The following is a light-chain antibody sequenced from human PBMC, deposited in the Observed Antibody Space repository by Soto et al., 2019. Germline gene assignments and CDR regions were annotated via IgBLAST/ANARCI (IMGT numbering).Light chain of an antibody. J-gene: IGKJ2*01. CDR2: GAS. V-gene: IGKV3-20*01. CDR1: QSVSSSY. CDR3: QQYPGYT. Sequence: EIVLTQSPGTLSLSPGERATLSCRASQSVSSSYLAWYQQKPGQAPRLLIYGASSRATGIPDRFSGSGSGTDFTLTISRLEPKDFAVYYCQQYPGYTFGQGTKLEIK.